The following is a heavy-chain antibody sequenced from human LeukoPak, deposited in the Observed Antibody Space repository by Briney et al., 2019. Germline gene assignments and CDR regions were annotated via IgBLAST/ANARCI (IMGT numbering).Heavy chain of an antibody. D-gene: IGHD2-2*02. CDR1: GHTFTSYG. V-gene: IGHV1-18*01. J-gene: IGHJ6*02. CDR2: ISAYNGNT. Sequence: ASVKVSCKASGHTFTSYGISWVRQAPGQGLEWMGWISAYNGNTNYAQKLQGRVTMTTDTSTSTAYMELRSLRPDDTAVYYCARDGENQLLYASYYYYGMDVWGQGTTVTVSS. CDR3: ARDGENQLLYASYYYYGMDV.